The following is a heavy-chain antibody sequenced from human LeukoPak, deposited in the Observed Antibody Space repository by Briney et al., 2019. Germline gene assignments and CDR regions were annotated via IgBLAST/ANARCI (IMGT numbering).Heavy chain of an antibody. Sequence: KASETLSLTCTVSGGSISSGDYYWSWVRQPPGKGLEWIGYIYYSGSTYYNSSLESRATISVDTSKNQFSLTLSSVTAADTAVYYCARDTVAVAGTDYWGQGTLVTVSS. CDR3: ARDTVAVAGTDY. J-gene: IGHJ4*02. CDR2: IYYSGST. D-gene: IGHD6-19*01. CDR1: GGSISSGDYY. V-gene: IGHV4-30-4*01.